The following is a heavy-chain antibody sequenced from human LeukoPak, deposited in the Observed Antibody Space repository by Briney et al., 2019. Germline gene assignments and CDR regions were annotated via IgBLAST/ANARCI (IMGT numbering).Heavy chain of an antibody. CDR3: ARGMTTLEY. D-gene: IGHD4-11*01. CDR2: ISSSSTYT. CDR1: GLTFSGYY. Sequence: PGGSLRLSCAASGLTFSGYYMSWIRQAPGKGLEWVSYISSSSTYTNYGDSVKGRFTISRDNAKNSLYLQMNSLRAEDTAIYYCARGMTTLEYWGQGTLVAVSS. J-gene: IGHJ4*02. V-gene: IGHV3-11*06.